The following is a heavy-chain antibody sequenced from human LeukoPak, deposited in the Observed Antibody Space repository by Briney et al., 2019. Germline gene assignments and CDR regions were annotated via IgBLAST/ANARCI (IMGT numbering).Heavy chain of an antibody. CDR2: INGYGSST. Sequence: GGSLRLSCAASVFTFVSYLMHWVRQAPGKGLVWVSRINGYGSSTDFADSVKGRFTISRDNAKNTLYLQMNSLRAEDTAVYYCARDAPGNTALDYWGQGTLVTVSS. J-gene: IGHJ4*02. D-gene: IGHD5-18*01. CDR1: VFTFVSYL. CDR3: ARDAPGNTALDY. V-gene: IGHV3-74*01.